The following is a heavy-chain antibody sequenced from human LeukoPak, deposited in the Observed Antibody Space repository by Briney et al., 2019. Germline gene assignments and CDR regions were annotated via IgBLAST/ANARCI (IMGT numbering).Heavy chain of an antibody. D-gene: IGHD4-17*01. CDR1: GGSISSGGYS. Sequence: SETLSLTSAVSGGSISSGGYSWSWIRQPPGKGLEWIGYIYHSGSTYYNPSIKSRVTISVDRSKNQFSLKLSSVTAADTAVYYCAILLDDYGDYYFDYWGQGTLVTVSS. CDR2: IYHSGST. V-gene: IGHV4-30-2*01. J-gene: IGHJ4*02. CDR3: AILLDDYGDYYFDY.